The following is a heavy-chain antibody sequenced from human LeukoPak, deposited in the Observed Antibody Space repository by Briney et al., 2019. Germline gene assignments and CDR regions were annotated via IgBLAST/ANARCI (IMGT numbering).Heavy chain of an antibody. D-gene: IGHD3-3*01. J-gene: IGHJ3*02. Sequence: SETLSLTCTVSGGSISSYYWSWIRQPPGKGLEWIGYIYYSGSTNYNPSLKSRVTISVDTSKNQFSLKLSSVTAADTAVYYCAGGEYYDFWSGYYSPWAFDIWGQGTMVTVSS. CDR1: GGSISSYY. V-gene: IGHV4-59*01. CDR3: AGGEYYDFWSGYYSPWAFDI. CDR2: IYYSGST.